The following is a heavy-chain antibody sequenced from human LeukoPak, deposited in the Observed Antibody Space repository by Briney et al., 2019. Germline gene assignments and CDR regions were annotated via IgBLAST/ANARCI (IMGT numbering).Heavy chain of an antibody. J-gene: IGHJ4*02. Sequence: GGSLRLSCAASGFTFSSYDMNWVSQAPGKGLEWVLHIDSSGCDIYYADSVKGRFTISRDIAKNSLYLPMDCLGAGDMAVFYCVREGSAGGCDYWGQGTLVAVSS. CDR3: VREGSAGGCDY. CDR2: IDSSGCDI. D-gene: IGHD2-15*01. V-gene: IGHV3-48*03. CDR1: GFTFSSYD.